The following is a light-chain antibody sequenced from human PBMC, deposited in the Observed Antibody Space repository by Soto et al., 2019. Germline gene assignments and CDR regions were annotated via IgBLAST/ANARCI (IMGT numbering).Light chain of an antibody. V-gene: IGKV3-20*01. CDR3: QQFSSYPLT. CDR2: GAS. J-gene: IGKJ4*01. Sequence: EIVMTQSPATLSVSPWERANLSCRASQSVSNNQQKPGQAPRLLIYGASSRATGIPDRFSGGGSGTDFTLTISRLEPEDFAVYYCQQFSSYPLTFGGGTKVDIK. CDR1: QSVSN.